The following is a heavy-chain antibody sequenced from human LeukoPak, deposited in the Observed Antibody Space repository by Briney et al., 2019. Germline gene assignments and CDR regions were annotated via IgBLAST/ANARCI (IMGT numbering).Heavy chain of an antibody. CDR1: GFTVRSNY. J-gene: IGHJ3*02. Sequence: GSLRLSCAASGFTVRSNYMSWVRQAPGKGLERVSIIYSGGSTYYADSVKGRFTISRDNSKNTLYFQMNSLRAEDTAVYYCARVPVWSGYLDAFDIWGQGTMVTVSS. CDR2: IYSGGST. D-gene: IGHD3-3*01. CDR3: ARVPVWSGYLDAFDI. V-gene: IGHV3-66*02.